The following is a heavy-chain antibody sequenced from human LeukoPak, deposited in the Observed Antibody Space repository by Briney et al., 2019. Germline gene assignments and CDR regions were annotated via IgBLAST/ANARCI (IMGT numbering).Heavy chain of an antibody. D-gene: IGHD2-2*01. Sequence: GGSLRLSCAASGFTFSSYAMSWVRQAPGKGLEWVSAISGSGGSTYYADSVKGRFTISRDNSKNTLYLQMSSLRAEDTAVYYCAKDRGYCSSTSCYYYYYGMDVWGQGTTVTVSS. J-gene: IGHJ6*02. CDR2: ISGSGGST. CDR1: GFTFSSYA. CDR3: AKDRGYCSSTSCYYYYYGMDV. V-gene: IGHV3-23*01.